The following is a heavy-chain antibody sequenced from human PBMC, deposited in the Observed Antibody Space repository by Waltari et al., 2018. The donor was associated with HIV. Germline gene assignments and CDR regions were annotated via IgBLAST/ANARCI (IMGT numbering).Heavy chain of an antibody. CDR3: ARDRIYGSGSSEPDY. CDR1: GFTFSSYG. Sequence: QVQLVESGGGVVQPGRYLRLSCAASGFTFSSYGMHWVRQAPGKGLEWVAVIWYDGSNKYYADSVKGRFTISRDNSKNTLYLQMNSLRAEDTAVYYCARDRIYGSGSSEPDYWGQGTLVTVSS. V-gene: IGHV3-33*01. J-gene: IGHJ4*02. CDR2: IWYDGSNK. D-gene: IGHD3-10*01.